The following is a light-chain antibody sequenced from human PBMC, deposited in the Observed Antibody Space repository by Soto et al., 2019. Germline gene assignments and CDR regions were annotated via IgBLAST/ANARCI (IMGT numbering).Light chain of an antibody. CDR3: QQYNTWPRT. CDR2: TTS. CDR1: QTVGSN. V-gene: IGKV3-15*01. J-gene: IGKJ1*01. Sequence: EIVMTQSPATLSVSPGERITISCRASQTVGSNLAWYQQTPGQAPRLLIYTTSSRAAGVPARFSGSGSGTEFTLTIDSLQSEDFVRYYCQQYNTWPRTFGQGTRVEIK.